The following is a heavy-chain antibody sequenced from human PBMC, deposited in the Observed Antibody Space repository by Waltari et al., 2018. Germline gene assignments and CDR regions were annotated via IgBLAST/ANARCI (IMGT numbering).Heavy chain of an antibody. Sequence: QVQLQQWGAGLLKPSETLSLTCAVYGGSFSGYYWSWIRQPTGKGLEWIGEINHSGSTNYNPSLKSRVTISVDTSKNQFSLKLSSVTAADTAVYYCARVGYGSGRPKPSFRSLDPWGQGTLVTVSS. J-gene: IGHJ5*02. D-gene: IGHD3-10*01. CDR2: INHSGST. V-gene: IGHV4-34*01. CDR1: GGSFSGYY. CDR3: ARVGYGSGRPKPSFRSLDP.